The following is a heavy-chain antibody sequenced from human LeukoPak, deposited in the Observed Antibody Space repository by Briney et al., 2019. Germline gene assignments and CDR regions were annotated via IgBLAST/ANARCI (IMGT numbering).Heavy chain of an antibody. D-gene: IGHD2-15*01. CDR1: GYTFTSYY. CDR2: INPSGGST. Sequence: ASVKVSFKASGYTFTSYYMHWVRQAPGQGLEWMGIINPSGGSTSYAQKFQGRVTMTRDTSTSTAYMELSSLRSEDTAVYYCARDRIRVGYFDYWGQGTLVTVSS. J-gene: IGHJ4*02. V-gene: IGHV1-46*01. CDR3: ARDRIRVGYFDY.